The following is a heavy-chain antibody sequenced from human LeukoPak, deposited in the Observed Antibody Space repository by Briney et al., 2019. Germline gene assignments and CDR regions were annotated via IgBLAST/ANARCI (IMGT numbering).Heavy chain of an antibody. Sequence: PSETLSLTCTVSGGSISSYYWSWIRQPPGKGLEWIGYIYYSGSTNYNPSLKSRVTISVDTSKNQFSLKLSSVTAADTAVYYCARARAAIYSYVDYWGQGTLVTVSS. D-gene: IGHD5-18*01. CDR2: IYYSGST. CDR1: GGSISSYY. J-gene: IGHJ4*02. CDR3: ARARAAIYSYVDY. V-gene: IGHV4-59*01.